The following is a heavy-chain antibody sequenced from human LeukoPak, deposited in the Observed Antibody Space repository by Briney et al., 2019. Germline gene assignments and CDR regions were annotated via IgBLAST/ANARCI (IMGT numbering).Heavy chain of an antibody. CDR1: GFTFTSYS. D-gene: IGHD3-22*01. J-gene: IGHJ4*02. Sequence: GASVKVTCRASGFTFTSYSISWVRQPPGQGLEWMGWISAYNCDKNYEQKLQGRITMTTDKSTTTAYMEMRSLRSDDTAVYYCARDSKYFYDTSRWRPPVDYWGQGTLVTVSS. V-gene: IGHV1-18*01. CDR2: ISAYNCDK. CDR3: ARDSKYFYDTSRWRPPVDY.